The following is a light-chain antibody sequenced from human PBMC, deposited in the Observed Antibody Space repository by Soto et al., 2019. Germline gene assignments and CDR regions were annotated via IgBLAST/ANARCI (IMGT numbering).Light chain of an antibody. CDR3: ETWDDSLNGPV. CDR2: SND. Sequence: QSVLTQPPSVSGTPVQRVTISCSGSSSNIGSNTVTCYQQFPGMAPKLLIFSNDQRPSAVPDRFSGSKSGTSASLAISGLQSDNEADYHCETWDDSLNGPVFGGGTKVTVL. V-gene: IGLV1-44*01. J-gene: IGLJ3*02. CDR1: SSNIGSNT.